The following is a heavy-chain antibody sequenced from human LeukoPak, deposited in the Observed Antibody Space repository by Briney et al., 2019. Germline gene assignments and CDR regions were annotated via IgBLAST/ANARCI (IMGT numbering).Heavy chain of an antibody. D-gene: IGHD3-9*01. V-gene: IGHV3-13*01. J-gene: IGHJ2*01. CDR2: IGIAGDT. CDR3: ARGGALRSGWFDL. Sequence: GGSLRLSCAASGFTFSSYAMSWVRQAPGKGLEWVSGIGIAGDTYYLGSVKGRFTISRENAKNSFYLQMNSLRAGDTAVYYCARGGALRSGWFDLWGRGNLVSVSS. CDR1: GFTFSSYA.